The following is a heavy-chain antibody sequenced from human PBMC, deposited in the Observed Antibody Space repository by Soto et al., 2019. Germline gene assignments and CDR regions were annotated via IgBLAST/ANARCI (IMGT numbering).Heavy chain of an antibody. Sequence: RASVKVSCKASGYTFTSYGISWVRQAPGQGLEWMGWISAYNGNTNYAKKLQGRVNMTTDTSTSTAYMELRSLRSEDTAVYYCEREEEDRDPDYWGQGTLVTVSS. CDR1: GYTFTSYG. J-gene: IGHJ4*02. CDR2: ISAYNGNT. V-gene: IGHV1-18*01. CDR3: EREEEDRDPDY.